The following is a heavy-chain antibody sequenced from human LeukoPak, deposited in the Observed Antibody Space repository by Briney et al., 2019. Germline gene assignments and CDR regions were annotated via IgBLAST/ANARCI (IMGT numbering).Heavy chain of an antibody. CDR2: IIPIFGTA. V-gene: IGHV1-69*05. J-gene: IGHJ5*02. CDR1: GATFSSYA. CDR3: ARDSKACSSTSCYRRFDP. Sequence: SSVKVSCKASGATFSSYAISWVRQAPGQGLEWMGGIIPIFGTANYAQRFQGRVTITTDESTSTAYMELSSLRSEDTAVYYCARDSKACSSTSCYRRFDPWGQGTLVTVSS. D-gene: IGHD2-2*02.